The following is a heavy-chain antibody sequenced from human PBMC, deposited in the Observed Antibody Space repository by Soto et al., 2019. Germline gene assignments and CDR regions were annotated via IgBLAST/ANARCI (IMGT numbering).Heavy chain of an antibody. CDR3: ARDRVYCSGGSCYGAFDI. D-gene: IGHD2-15*01. CDR2: IIPILGIA. J-gene: IGHJ3*02. CDR1: GGTFSSYT. Sequence: QVQLVQSGAEVKKPGSSVKVSCKASGGTFSSYTISWVRQAPGQGLEWMGRIIPILGIANYAQKFQGRVTIPADKSTSTAYMELSSLRSEDTAVYYCARDRVYCSGGSCYGAFDIWGQGTMVTVSS. V-gene: IGHV1-69*08.